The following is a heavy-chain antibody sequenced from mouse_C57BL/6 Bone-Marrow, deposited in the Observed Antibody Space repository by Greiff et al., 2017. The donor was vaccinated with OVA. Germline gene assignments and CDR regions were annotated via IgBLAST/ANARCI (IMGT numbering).Heavy chain of an antibody. CDR3: TKSITTGVPDY. CDR2: IDPEDGDT. D-gene: IGHD1-1*01. Sequence: VQLQQSGAELVRPGASVKLSCSASGFNIKDYYMHWVKQRPEQGLEWIGRIDPEDGDTEYAPKFQGKATMTADSSSNTAYLQLSSLTSEDTAVYYCTKSITTGVPDYWGQGTTLTVSS. J-gene: IGHJ2*01. CDR1: GFNIKDYY. V-gene: IGHV14-1*01.